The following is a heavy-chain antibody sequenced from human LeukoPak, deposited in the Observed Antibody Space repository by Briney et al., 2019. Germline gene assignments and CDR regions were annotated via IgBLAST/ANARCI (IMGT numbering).Heavy chain of an antibody. CDR1: GFTFSSYA. V-gene: IGHV3-23*01. J-gene: IGHJ4*02. D-gene: IGHD1-26*01. CDR3: AKDKVGGVVGATVGFDY. CDR2: ISGSGGST. Sequence: GGSLRLSCAASGFTFSSYAMSWVRQAPGKGLEWVSAISGSGGSTYYADSVKGRFTISRDNSKNTLYLQMNSLRAEDTAVYYCAKDKVGGVVGATVGFDYWGQGTLVTVSS.